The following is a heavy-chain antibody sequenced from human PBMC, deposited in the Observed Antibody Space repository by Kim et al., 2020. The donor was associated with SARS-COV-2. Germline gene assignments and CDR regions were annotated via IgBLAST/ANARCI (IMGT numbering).Heavy chain of an antibody. Sequence: GGSLRLSCAASGFTVSSNYMNWVRQAPGKGLEWVSVIYSGGSTYYADSVKGRFTISRDNSKNTLFLQMNSLRAEDTAVYYCARERCRSISCYTWNAYYGMDVWGQGTTVTVSS. CDR3: ARERCRSISCYTWNAYYGMDV. D-gene: IGHD2-2*02. J-gene: IGHJ6*02. CDR2: IYSGGST. CDR1: GFTVSSNY. V-gene: IGHV3-53*01.